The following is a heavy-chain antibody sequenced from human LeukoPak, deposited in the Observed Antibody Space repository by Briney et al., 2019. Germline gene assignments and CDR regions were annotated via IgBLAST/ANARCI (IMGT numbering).Heavy chain of an antibody. J-gene: IGHJ4*02. CDR1: GFTFSSYS. D-gene: IGHD2-2*01. Sequence: PGGSLRLSCAASGFTFSSYSMNWVRQAPGKGLEWVSYISSSSSTIYYADSVKGRFTISRDNAKNSLCLQMNSLRAEDTAVYYCARQLPHDYWGQGTLVTVSS. CDR3: ARQLPHDY. CDR2: ISSSSSTI. V-gene: IGHV3-48*01.